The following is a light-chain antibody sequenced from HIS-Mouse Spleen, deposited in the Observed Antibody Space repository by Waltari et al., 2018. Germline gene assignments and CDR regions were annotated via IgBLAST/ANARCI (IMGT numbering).Light chain of an antibody. J-gene: IGKJ2*01. CDR3: QQYYSTPYT. V-gene: IGKV4-1*01. Sequence: DIVLTQSPGSLAVSLGERATINCKSSQSVFYSSNNKNYLARYQQQTGQPPKLLIYWAATRESGVPARLSGGGSGTDFSLTISSLQADDVAVYYCQQYYSTPYTFGEGTKLEIK. CDR1: QSVFYSSNNKNY. CDR2: WAA.